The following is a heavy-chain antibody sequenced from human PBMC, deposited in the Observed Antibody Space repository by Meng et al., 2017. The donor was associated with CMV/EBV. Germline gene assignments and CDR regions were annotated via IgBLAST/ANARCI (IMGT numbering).Heavy chain of an antibody. D-gene: IGHD4-23*01. V-gene: IGHV3-30-3*01. J-gene: IGHJ4*02. CDR2: VSYDGSNK. Sequence: GESLKISCAASGFTFSNAWMSWVRQAPGKGLEWVALVSYDGSNKYYADSVKGRFTISRDNSKNTLYLQMNSLRPEDTAVYYCARGGTRWIKVYYFDHWGQGTLVTVSS. CDR3: ARGGTRWIKVYYFDH. CDR1: GFTFSNAW.